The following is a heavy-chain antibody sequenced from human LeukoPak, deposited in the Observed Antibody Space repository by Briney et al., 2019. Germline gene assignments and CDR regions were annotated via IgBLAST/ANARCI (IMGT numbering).Heavy chain of an antibody. Sequence: GGSLRLSCAASGFTFSSYGMHWVRQAPGKGLEWVAFIRYDGSNKHYADSVKGRFTISRDDSKNTLYLQMNSLRAEDTAVYYCAKRLIAGFDYWGQGTLVTVSS. V-gene: IGHV3-30*02. J-gene: IGHJ4*02. CDR1: GFTFSSYG. CDR2: IRYDGSNK. CDR3: AKRLIAGFDY. D-gene: IGHD3-16*01.